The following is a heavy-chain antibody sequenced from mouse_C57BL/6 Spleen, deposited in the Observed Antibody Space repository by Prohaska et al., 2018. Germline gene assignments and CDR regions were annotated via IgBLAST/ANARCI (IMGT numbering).Heavy chain of an antibody. CDR3: ARGRDYLYAMDY. CDR1: GYTFTDYY. D-gene: IGHD2-4*01. Sequence: EVQLQQSGPELVKPGASVKISCKASGYTFTDYYMNWVKQSHGKSLEWIGDINPNNGGTSYNQKFKGKATLTVDKSSSTAYMELRSLTSEDSAVYYCARGRDYLYAMDYWGQGTSVTVSS. V-gene: IGHV1-26*01. J-gene: IGHJ4*01. CDR2: INPNNGGT.